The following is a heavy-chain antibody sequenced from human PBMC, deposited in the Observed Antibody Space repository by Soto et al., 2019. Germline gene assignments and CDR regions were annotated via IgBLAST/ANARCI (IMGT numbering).Heavy chain of an antibody. D-gene: IGHD3-10*01. CDR2: LIGGHYGT. CDR3: AKGKATGDIDWFDP. J-gene: IGHJ5*02. Sequence: GGSLRLSCTASGFTLQNYAMAWVRQAPGKGLEWVSTLIGGHYGTAYSYSVKGRFTVSRDNSKNCLYLQMNSLGVEDTAMYFCAKGKATGDIDWFDPWGQGSLVTVSS. V-gene: IGHV3-23*01. CDR1: GFTLQNYA.